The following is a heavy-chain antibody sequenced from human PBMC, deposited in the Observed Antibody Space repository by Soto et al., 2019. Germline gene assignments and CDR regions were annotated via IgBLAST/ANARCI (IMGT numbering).Heavy chain of an antibody. CDR2: IYWDDDK. Sequence: QITLKESGPTLVKSTQTLTLTCTFSGFSLSTRGVGVGWIRQPPGKALEWLALIYWDDDKRYSPSLKTRLTITKATSRNQVVLTMTSMDPVDTATYYCAAARQTLCDYWGQGTLVTVSS. D-gene: IGHD6-6*01. CDR3: AAARQTLCDY. CDR1: GFSLSTRGVG. V-gene: IGHV2-5*02. J-gene: IGHJ4*02.